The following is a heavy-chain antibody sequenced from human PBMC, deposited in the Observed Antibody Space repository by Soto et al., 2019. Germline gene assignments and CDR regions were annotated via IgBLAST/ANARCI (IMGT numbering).Heavy chain of an antibody. CDR2: INHSGST. CDR3: ARILCGDYSCSLPFEP. J-gene: IGHJ5*02. V-gene: IGHV4-34*01. CDR1: GGSFSGYY. Sequence: PSETLCLTCSVYGGSFSGYYWSWIRQPPGKGLEWIGEINHSGSTNYNPSLKSRVTISVDTSKNQFSLKLSSVTAADTAVYYCARILCGDYSCSLPFEPWGQGPRVTVSS. D-gene: IGHD4-17*01.